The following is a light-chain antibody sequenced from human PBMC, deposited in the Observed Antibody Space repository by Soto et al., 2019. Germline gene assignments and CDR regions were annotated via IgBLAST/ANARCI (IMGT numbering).Light chain of an antibody. CDR3: QSCDSGRSGR. J-gene: IGLJ3*02. V-gene: IGLV1-40*01. CDR1: SSNIGAGYD. CDR2: GNS. Sequence: QSVLTQPPSVSGAPGQRVTISCTGSSSNIGAGYDVHWYQQLPGTAPKLLIYGNSNRPSGVPDRFSGSKSGTSASLAITGLQAEYEADYYCQSCDSGRSGRFGGGTKRTVL.